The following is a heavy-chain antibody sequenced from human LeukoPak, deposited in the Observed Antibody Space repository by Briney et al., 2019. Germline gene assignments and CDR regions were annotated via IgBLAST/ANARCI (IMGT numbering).Heavy chain of an antibody. CDR3: AKSFSVGIVATRPLDY. D-gene: IGHD5-12*01. J-gene: IGHJ4*02. CDR2: INIDGSIT. Sequence: PGGSLRLSCAASGFTLSTYWIHWVRQAPGKGLVWVSRINIDGSITNYADSVKGRFTISRDNAKNSLYLQMNSLRAEDTAVYYCAKSFSVGIVATRPLDYWGQGTLVTVSS. V-gene: IGHV3-74*01. CDR1: GFTLSTYW.